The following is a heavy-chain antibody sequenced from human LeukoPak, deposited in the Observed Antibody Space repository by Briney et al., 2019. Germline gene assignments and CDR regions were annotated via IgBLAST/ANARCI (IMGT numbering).Heavy chain of an antibody. D-gene: IGHD4-17*01. CDR2: INHSGST. CDR3: ARGDYGDYVDY. V-gene: IGHV4-34*01. CDR1: GGSFSGYY. J-gene: IGHJ4*02. Sequence: SETLSLTCAVYGGSFSGYYWSWIRQPPGKGLEWIGEINHSGSTNYNPSLKSRVTISVDTSKNQFSLKLSSVTAADTAVYYCARGDYGDYVDYWGQGTLVTVSS.